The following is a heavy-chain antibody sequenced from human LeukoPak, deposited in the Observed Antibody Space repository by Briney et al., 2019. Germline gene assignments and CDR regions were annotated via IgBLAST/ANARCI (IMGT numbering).Heavy chain of an antibody. Sequence: GSLRLSCAASGFTFSSYAMSWVRQAPGKGLEWVSAISGSGGSTYYADSVKGRFTISRDNSKNTLYLQMNSLRAEDTAVYYCAKDLRSGSYFPHWGQGTLVTVSS. D-gene: IGHD1-26*01. CDR1: GFTFSSYA. J-gene: IGHJ1*01. CDR3: AKDLRSGSYFPH. V-gene: IGHV3-23*01. CDR2: ISGSGGST.